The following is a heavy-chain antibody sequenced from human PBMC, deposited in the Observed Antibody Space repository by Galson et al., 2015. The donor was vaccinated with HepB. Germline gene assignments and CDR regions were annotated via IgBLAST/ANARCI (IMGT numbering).Heavy chain of an antibody. Sequence: SVKVSCKASGYTFTSYDINWVRQATGQGLEWMGWMNPNSGNTGYAQKFQGRVTMTRNTSISTAYMELSSLRSEDTAVYYCARGPYSSGPLDYWGQGTLVTVSS. CDR2: MNPNSGNT. V-gene: IGHV1-8*01. CDR3: ARGPYSSGPLDY. CDR1: GYTFTSYD. J-gene: IGHJ4*02. D-gene: IGHD6-19*01.